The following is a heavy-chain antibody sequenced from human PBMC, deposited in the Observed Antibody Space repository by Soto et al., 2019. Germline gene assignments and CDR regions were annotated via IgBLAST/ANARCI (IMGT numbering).Heavy chain of an antibody. J-gene: IGHJ6*02. Sequence: QVQLVQSGAEVKKPGSSVKVSCKASGGTFSSYAISWVRQAPGQGLEWMGGIIPIFGTANYAQKFQGRVTITADESTSTAYMELSRLRSEDTAVYYCARGAIVVVDYYYYGMDVWGQGTTVTVSS. CDR2: IIPIFGTA. V-gene: IGHV1-69*12. CDR1: GGTFSSYA. D-gene: IGHD2-15*01. CDR3: ARGAIVVVDYYYYGMDV.